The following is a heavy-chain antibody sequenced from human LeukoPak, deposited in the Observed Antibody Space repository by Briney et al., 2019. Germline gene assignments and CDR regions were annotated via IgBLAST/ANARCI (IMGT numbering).Heavy chain of an antibody. J-gene: IGHJ5*02. CDR1: GYTFTGYY. Sequence: GASVKVSCKASGYTFTGYYMHWVRQAPGQGLEWMGWINPNSGGTNYAQKFQGRVTMTRDTSISTAYLQWSSLKASDTAMYYCARHGAAAGNGGLDNWFDPWGQGTLVTVSS. CDR2: INPNSGGT. V-gene: IGHV1-2*02. CDR3: ARHGAAAGNGGLDNWFDP. D-gene: IGHD6-13*01.